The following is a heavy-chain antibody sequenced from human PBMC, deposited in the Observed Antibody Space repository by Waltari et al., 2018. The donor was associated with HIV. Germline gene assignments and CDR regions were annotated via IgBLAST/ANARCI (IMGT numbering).Heavy chain of an antibody. CDR1: GESFSDYH. CDR3: ARGVSPDHLWASYPDF. Sequence: QVELQQWGTGLLKTSETLSLKCAVYGESFSDYHREPSQSFNRYKWNWFRQPPGKVLEVIGEIYQTVSTNSNPSLKSRLSMSIDTIKKQFSLKLISVTAADTAVYYCARGVSPDHLWASYPDFWGQGTLVTVSS. V-gene: IGHV4-34*01. CDR2: IYQTVST. J-gene: IGHJ4*02. D-gene: IGHD3-16*02.